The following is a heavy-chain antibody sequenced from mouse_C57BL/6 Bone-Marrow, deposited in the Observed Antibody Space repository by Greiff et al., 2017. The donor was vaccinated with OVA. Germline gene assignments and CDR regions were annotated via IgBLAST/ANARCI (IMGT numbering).Heavy chain of an antibody. D-gene: IGHD2-1*01. CDR3: ARGDYYDAMGY. J-gene: IGHJ4*01. V-gene: IGHV1-55*01. Sequence: QVQLQQPGAELVKPGASVKMSCKASGYTFTSYWITWVKQRPGQGLEWIGDIHPGSGSTNYNEKFKSKATLTVDTSSSTAYMQLSSLTSEDSAVSYRARGDYYDAMGYWGQGTSVTVSS. CDR1: GYTFTSYW. CDR2: IHPGSGST.